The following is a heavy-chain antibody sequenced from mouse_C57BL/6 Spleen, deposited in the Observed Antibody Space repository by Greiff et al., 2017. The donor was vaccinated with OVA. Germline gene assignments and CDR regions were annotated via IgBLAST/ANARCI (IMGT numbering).Heavy chain of an antibody. V-gene: IGHV1-82*01. CDR3: ARSNYDYAMDY. J-gene: IGHJ4*01. Sequence: VKLMESGPELVKPGASVKISCKASGYAFSSSWMNWVKQRPGTGLEWIGRLYPGDGDPNYHGKFKGKATLTADKSSSTAYRQLSSLTSEDSAVYFCARSNYDYAMDYGGQGTAVTVSS. CDR1: GYAFSSSW. CDR2: LYPGDGDP. D-gene: IGHD2-4*01.